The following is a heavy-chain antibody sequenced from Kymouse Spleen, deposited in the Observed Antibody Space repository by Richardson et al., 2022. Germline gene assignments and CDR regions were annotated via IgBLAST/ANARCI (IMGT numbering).Heavy chain of an antibody. CDR3: AVPGIAVAGTIVGATFYYYYGMDV. V-gene: IGHV3-30*18. Sequence: QVQLVESGGGVVQPGRSLRLSCAASGFTFSSYGMHWVRQAPGKGLEWVAVISYDGSNKYYADSVKGRFTISRDNSKNTLYLQMNSLRAEDTAVYYCAVPGIAVAGTIVGATFYYYYGMDVWGQGTTVTVSS. J-gene: IGHJ6*02. CDR1: GFTFSSYG. D-gene: IGHD6-19*01. CDR2: ISYDGSNK.